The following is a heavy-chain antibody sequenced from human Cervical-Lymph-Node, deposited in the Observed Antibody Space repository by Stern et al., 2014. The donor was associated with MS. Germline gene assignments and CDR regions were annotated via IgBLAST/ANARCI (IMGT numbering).Heavy chain of an antibody. CDR1: GGSVNSGGYC. Sequence: QVQLQESGQGLVKPSETLSLTCTVSGGSVNSGGYCWSWIRQSPGKGLEWLGDRIYSWNTNYNPSLEGRVTISIDSSNNQFSLKLDSVTAADTAVYYCARALDPLSGSYFPAFDDWGQGTLVIVSS. J-gene: IGHJ4*02. V-gene: IGHV4-61*08. CDR3: ARALDPLSGSYFPAFDD. D-gene: IGHD1-26*01. CDR2: RIYSWNT.